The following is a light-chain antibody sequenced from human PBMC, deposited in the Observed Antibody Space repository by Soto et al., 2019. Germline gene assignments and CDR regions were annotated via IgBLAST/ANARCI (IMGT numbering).Light chain of an antibody. CDR2: AAS. Sequence: AIRMTQSPSSVSALTGDGVTITCRPSQPISTYLAWYQQKPGKAPKLLIYAASTLQSGVPPRFTASGSGTNFTLTISCLQSEDFATYCCQQYYTYPLAFGQGTKVEIK. CDR3: QQYYTYPLA. V-gene: IGKV1-8*01. CDR1: QPISTY. J-gene: IGKJ1*01.